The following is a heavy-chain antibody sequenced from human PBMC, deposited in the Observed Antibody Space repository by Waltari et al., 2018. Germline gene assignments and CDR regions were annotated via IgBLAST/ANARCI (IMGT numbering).Heavy chain of an antibody. D-gene: IGHD2-2*01. CDR1: GFPFQSYT. Sequence: DVQLALSGGGLVALGGSLRLSCVAAGFPFQSYTMNWVRPTPRAYLEWISHITSGSDTISYSDSVRGRFTVSRDNAKRSLYLQMNDLRAEDTTVYYCACGSQVVSDAYDLWGQGTSVTVSS. V-gene: IGHV3-48*01. CDR2: ITSGSDTI. CDR3: ACGSQVVSDAYDL. J-gene: IGHJ3*01.